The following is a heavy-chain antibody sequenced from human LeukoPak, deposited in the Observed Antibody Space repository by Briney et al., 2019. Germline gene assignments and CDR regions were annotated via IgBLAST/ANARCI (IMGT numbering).Heavy chain of an antibody. Sequence: GGSLRLSCAASGFSVINYDMSWVRQAPGKGLEWVSGISNDGGRTYYADSVKGRLTISRDNSKNSLYLEMNSLRAEDTAIYYCAKGRIVGATSFDHWGQGSLVTVSS. CDR3: AKGRIVGATSFDH. V-gene: IGHV3-23*01. CDR2: ISNDGGRT. D-gene: IGHD1-26*01. J-gene: IGHJ4*02. CDR1: GFSVINYD.